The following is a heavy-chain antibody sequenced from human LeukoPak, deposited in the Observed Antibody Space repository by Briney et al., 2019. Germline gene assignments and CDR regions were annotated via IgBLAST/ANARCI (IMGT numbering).Heavy chain of an antibody. CDR1: GFTFSSYW. J-gene: IGHJ4*02. V-gene: IGHV3-7*01. D-gene: IGHD1-26*01. CDR3: ARDVVGSLDY. CDR2: IKGDESAR. Sequence: GGSLRLSWAASGFTFSSYWMAWVRQAPGKGLEWVANIKGDESARHQADSVKGRFTISRDNTRNSLYLQMTNLRGDDTAVYYCARDVVGSLDYWGQGTLVTVSS.